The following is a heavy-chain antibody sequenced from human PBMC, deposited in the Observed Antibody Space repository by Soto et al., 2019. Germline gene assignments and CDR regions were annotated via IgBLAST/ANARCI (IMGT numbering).Heavy chain of an antibody. D-gene: IGHD1-20*01. J-gene: IGHJ4*02. Sequence: PSETLSLTCTVSGGSISSYYWSWIRQPPGKGLEWIGYIYYSGTTYYNPSLKSRVTISVDTSKNQFSLKLSSVTAADTAVYYCARPTYNSGSPFDYWGQGTLVTVSS. CDR2: IYYSGTT. CDR3: ARPTYNSGSPFDY. V-gene: IGHV4-59*01. CDR1: GGSISSYY.